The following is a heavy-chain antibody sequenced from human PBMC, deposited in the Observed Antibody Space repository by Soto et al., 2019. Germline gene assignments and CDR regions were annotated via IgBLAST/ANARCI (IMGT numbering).Heavy chain of an antibody. V-gene: IGHV3-23*01. Sequence: LRLSCAASGFTFSSYAMSWVRQAPGKGLEWVSAISGSGGSTYYADSVKGRFTISRDNSKNTLYLQMNSLRAEDTAVYYCAKDGRVSYYYDSSGLPIFDYWGQGTLVTVSS. CDR3: AKDGRVSYYYDSSGLPIFDY. J-gene: IGHJ4*02. D-gene: IGHD3-22*01. CDR1: GFTFSSYA. CDR2: ISGSGGST.